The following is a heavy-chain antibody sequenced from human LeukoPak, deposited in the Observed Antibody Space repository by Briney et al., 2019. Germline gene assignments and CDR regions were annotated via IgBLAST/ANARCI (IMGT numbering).Heavy chain of an antibody. CDR1: GGSISKYSYY. V-gene: IGHV4-39*07. D-gene: IGHD6-13*01. CDR2: IYYNGGT. CDR3: ARDRAGGIAATYYFDY. J-gene: IGHJ4*02. Sequence: PSETLSLTCTVSGGSISKYSYYWGWIRQPPGKGLEWIGSIYYNGGTNYDPSLKSRVTISVDTSKNQFSLKLSSVTAADTAVYYCARDRAGGIAATYYFDYWGQGTLVTVSS.